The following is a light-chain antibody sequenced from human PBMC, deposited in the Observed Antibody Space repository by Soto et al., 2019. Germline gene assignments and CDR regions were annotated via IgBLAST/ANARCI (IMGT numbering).Light chain of an antibody. Sequence: EIVMTQSPATLSVCAGERVTLSCRASQDIRSSLAWYQQKPGQAPRLLIYQTSARATGIPGRFSGSGSGTDFTLTISNLQSEDFALYYCQHYSGWPPVVGQGTKVDIK. J-gene: IGKJ2*01. CDR3: QHYSGWPPV. CDR2: QTS. CDR1: QDIRSS. V-gene: IGKV3-15*01.